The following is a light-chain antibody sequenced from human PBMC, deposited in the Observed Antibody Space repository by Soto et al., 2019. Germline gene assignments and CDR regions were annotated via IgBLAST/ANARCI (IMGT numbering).Light chain of an antibody. CDR1: QSVISNL. CDR3: QQYGSSSIT. Sequence: EIVLTQSPGTLSLSPGERATLSCRASQSVISNLLAWYQQKPGQAPRLLFYRASTRATDIPDRFSGSGSGTDFTLTISRLEPEDFAVYYCQQYGSSSITFGQGTRLEIK. V-gene: IGKV3-20*01. J-gene: IGKJ5*01. CDR2: RAS.